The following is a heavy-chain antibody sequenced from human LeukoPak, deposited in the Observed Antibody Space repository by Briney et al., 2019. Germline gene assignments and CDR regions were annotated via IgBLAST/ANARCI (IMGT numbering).Heavy chain of an antibody. Sequence: GGSLRLSCAASGFTVSSNYMSWVRQAPGKGLEWVSVIYSGSSTYYADSVKGRFTIPRDNSKNTLYLQMNSLRAEDTAVYYCAREPLVIGAFDIWGQGTMVTVSS. CDR2: IYSGSST. J-gene: IGHJ3*02. V-gene: IGHV3-53*01. D-gene: IGHD3-22*01. CDR1: GFTVSSNY. CDR3: AREPLVIGAFDI.